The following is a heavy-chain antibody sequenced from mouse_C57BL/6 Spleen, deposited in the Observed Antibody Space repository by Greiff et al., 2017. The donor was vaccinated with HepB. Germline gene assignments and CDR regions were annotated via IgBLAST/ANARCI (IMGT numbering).Heavy chain of an antibody. V-gene: IGHV5-16*01. J-gene: IGHJ1*03. CDR3: AREITTVAHWYFDV. CDR2: INYDGSST. D-gene: IGHD1-1*01. Sequence: EVKLVESEGGLVQPGSSMKLSCTASGFTFSDYYMAWVRQVPEKGLEWVANINYDGSSTYYLDSLKSRFIISRDNAKNILYLQMSSLKSEDTATYYCAREITTVAHWYFDVWGTGTTVTVSS. CDR1: GFTFSDYY.